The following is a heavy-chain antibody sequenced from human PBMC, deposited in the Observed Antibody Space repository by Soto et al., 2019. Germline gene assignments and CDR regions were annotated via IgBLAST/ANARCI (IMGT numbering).Heavy chain of an antibody. V-gene: IGHV3-53*04. J-gene: IGHJ4*02. CDR1: GFTVSSNY. CDR3: ARGGSWNDFDY. D-gene: IGHD1-1*01. CDR2: IYSGGST. Sequence: GGSLRLSCAASGFTVSSNYMSWVRQAPGKGLEWGSVIYSGGSTYYADSVKGRFTISRQNSKNTLYLQMNSLRGEDTAVYYCARGGSWNDFDYWGQGTLVTVSS.